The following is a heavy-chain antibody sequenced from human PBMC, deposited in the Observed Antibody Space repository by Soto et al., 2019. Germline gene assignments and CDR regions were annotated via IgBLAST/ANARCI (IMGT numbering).Heavy chain of an antibody. CDR1: GCSISSYY. V-gene: IGHV4-59*01. CDR2: IYYSGST. D-gene: IGHD4-17*01. Sequence: SETLSLTCTVSGCSISSYYWSWIRQPPGKGLEWIGEIYYSGSTNYNPSHKSRVTISVDTSKNHFSLKLSSVTATDTAVYYCARAYGDYVFDFWGQGTLVTVS. CDR3: ARAYGDYVFDF. J-gene: IGHJ4*02.